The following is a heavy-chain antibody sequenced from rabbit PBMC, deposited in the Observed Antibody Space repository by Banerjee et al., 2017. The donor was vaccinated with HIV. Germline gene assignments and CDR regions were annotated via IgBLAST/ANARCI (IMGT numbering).Heavy chain of an antibody. D-gene: IGHD4-1*01. V-gene: IGHV1S47*01. CDR1: GFDFSSNG. J-gene: IGHJ4*01. CDR3: ARAYNSGWGGYFNL. CDR2: IYNGDGRT. Sequence: QEQLVESGGGLVQPEGSLTLTCKASGFDFSSNGMCWVRQAPGKGLEWIACIYNGDGRTYYASWAKGRFTISKTSSTTVTLQMTSLTAADTATYFCARAYNSGWGGYFNLWGQGTLVTVS.